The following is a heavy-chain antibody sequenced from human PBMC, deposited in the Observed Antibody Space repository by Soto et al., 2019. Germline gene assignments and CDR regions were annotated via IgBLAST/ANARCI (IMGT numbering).Heavy chain of an antibody. Sequence: GGSLRLSCAASGFTFSNAWMSWVRQAPGKGLEWVGRIKSKTDGGTTDYAAPVKGRFTISRDDSKNTLYLQMNSLKTEDTAVYYCTIPQVAFCCCGCYSRVGFGYRGQGTLGPVSS. D-gene: IGHD2-21*02. CDR2: IKSKTDGGTT. CDR3: TIPQVAFCCCGCYSRVGFGY. CDR1: GFTFSNAW. V-gene: IGHV3-15*01. J-gene: IGHJ4*02.